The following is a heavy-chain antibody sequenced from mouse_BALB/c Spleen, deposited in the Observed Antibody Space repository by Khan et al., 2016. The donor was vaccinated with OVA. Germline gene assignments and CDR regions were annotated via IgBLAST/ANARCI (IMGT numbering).Heavy chain of an antibody. J-gene: IGHJ4*01. V-gene: IGHV2-3*01. CDR1: GFSLTSYG. CDR3: AKDRGYYAGDY. CDR2: IWGDGNT. Sequence: QVQLKQSGPGLVAPSQSLSITCTVSGFSLTSYGVSWVRQPPGKGLEWRGVIWGDGNTNFHSALRSRLSISKDNSKSQVFLKLNSLQTDDTATYYCAKDRGYYAGDYWGQGTSVTVSA.